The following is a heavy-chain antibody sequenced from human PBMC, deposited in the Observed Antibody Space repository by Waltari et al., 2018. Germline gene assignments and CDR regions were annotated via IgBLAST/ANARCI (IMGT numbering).Heavy chain of an antibody. CDR2: IGLVRIKK. CDR3: ARELQVSKFWSGQPLDD. V-gene: IGHV3-33*01. J-gene: IGHJ4*01. D-gene: IGHD3-3*01. CDR1: GFSFTTYG. Sequence: QVQLEESGGGVVQPGRSLRLSCAASGFSFTTYGMYWVRQAPGKGLEWVALIGLVRIKKDYANSVKGRFTNSRDNCNNTQYREMNDLKAEDTGLYDCARELQVSKFWSGQPLDDWGVGTLVAVSS.